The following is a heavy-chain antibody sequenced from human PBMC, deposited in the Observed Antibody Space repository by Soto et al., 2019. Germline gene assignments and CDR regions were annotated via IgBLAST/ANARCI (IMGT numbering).Heavy chain of an antibody. J-gene: IGHJ6*03. CDR2: IYFRGNT. CDR3: AGGGSIVVATRRLMDV. Sequence: SETLSLTCSVSGDSINSDKYYWGWIRQPPGKGQEWIGSIYFRGNTYYNPSLQTRVTISLDKSKSQFSLQLSSVTVADTAFYYCAGGGSIVVATRRLMDVWGKGTTVTVSS. V-gene: IGHV4-39*01. D-gene: IGHD3-22*01. CDR1: GDSINSDKYY.